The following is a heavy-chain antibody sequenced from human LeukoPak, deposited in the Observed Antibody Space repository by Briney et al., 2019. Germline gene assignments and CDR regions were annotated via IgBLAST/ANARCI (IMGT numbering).Heavy chain of an antibody. CDR2: INPSGGST. CDR1: GYTFTSYY. D-gene: IGHD2-2*01. Sequence: ASVKVSCKASGYTFTSYYMHWVRQAPGQGLEWMGIINPSGGSTSYAQKFQGRVTMTRDTSISTAYMELSRLRSDDTAVYYCAREALIVVVPAAMNYWGQGTLVTVSS. V-gene: IGHV1-46*01. J-gene: IGHJ4*02. CDR3: AREALIVVVPAAMNY.